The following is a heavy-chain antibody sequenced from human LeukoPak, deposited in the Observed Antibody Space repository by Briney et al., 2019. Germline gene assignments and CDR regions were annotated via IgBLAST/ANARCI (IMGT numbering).Heavy chain of an antibody. CDR3: ARDPAYRADY. J-gene: IGHJ4*02. V-gene: IGHV3-7*01. Sequence: PGGSLRLSCAASGFTFSNDWMCWVRQAPGKGLEWVANINQDESKKYYADSVKGRFTISRDNAKNSLYLQMSSLTAEDTAIYYCARDPAYRADYWGQGNLVTVSS. CDR2: INQDESKK. D-gene: IGHD3-16*02. CDR1: GFTFSNDW.